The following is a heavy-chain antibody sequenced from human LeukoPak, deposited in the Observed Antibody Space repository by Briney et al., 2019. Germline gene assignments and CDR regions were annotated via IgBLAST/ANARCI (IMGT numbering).Heavy chain of an antibody. V-gene: IGHV4-39*07. J-gene: IGHJ5*02. Sequence: PSQTLSLTCTVSGGSISSSSYYWGWIRQPPGKGLEWIGSIYYSGSTYYNPSLKSRVTISVDTSKNQFSLKLSSVTAADTAVYYWARGYDFWSGYSPYTWGQGTLVTVSS. CDR2: IYYSGST. CDR3: ARGYDFWSGYSPYT. D-gene: IGHD3-3*01. CDR1: GGSISSSSYY.